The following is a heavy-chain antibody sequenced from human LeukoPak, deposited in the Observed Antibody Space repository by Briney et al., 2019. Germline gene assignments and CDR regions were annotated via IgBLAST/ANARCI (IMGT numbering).Heavy chain of an antibody. D-gene: IGHD3-10*01. CDR1: GYTFTGYY. V-gene: IGHV1-2*02. CDR3: ARGEDRGFGEFQLYYYYYMDV. J-gene: IGHJ6*03. CDR2: INPNSGGT. Sequence: ASVKVSCKASGYTFTGYYMHWVRQAPGQGLEWMGWINPNSGGTNYAQKFQGRVTMTRDTSISTAYMELSRLRSDDTAVYYCARGEDRGFGEFQLYYYYYMDVWGKGTTVTVSS.